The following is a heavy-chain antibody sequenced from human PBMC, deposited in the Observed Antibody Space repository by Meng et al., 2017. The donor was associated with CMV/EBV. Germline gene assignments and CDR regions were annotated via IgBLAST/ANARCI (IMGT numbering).Heavy chain of an antibody. J-gene: IGHJ4*02. CDR3: VTQYGY. D-gene: IGHD4-17*01. CDR1: GFTFSSYW. V-gene: IGHV3-74*01. CDR2: INSDGSST. Sequence: GESLKISCAASGFTFSSYWMHWVRQAPGKGLVWVSRINSDGSSTSYADSVKGRFTTSRDNAKNTLYLQMNSLRAEDTAVYYCVTQYGYWGQGTLVTVSS.